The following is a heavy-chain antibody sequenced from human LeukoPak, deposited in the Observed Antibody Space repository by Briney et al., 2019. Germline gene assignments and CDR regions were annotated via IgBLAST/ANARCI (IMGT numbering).Heavy chain of an antibody. J-gene: IGHJ4*02. Sequence: ASVTISCKASGYIFTNYYIHWVRQAPGQGLEWVGIIDPRDGSANPAQQIQGRITVTRDTSTGTVYMDLSSLRSEDTAIYYCARGGTILYDYWGQGTQVTVSS. CDR3: ARGGTILYDY. CDR1: GYIFTNYY. CDR2: IDPRDGSA. D-gene: IGHD1-1*01. V-gene: IGHV1-46*01.